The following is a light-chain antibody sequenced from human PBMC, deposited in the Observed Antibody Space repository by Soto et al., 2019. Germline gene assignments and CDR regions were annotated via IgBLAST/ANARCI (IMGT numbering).Light chain of an antibody. CDR3: QQYGSSPIT. Sequence: EIVMTQSPGTPSVSPGERVTLSGRASQSVSSRLVWYQRKPGQSPRLLIYDASTRVTGMPGRFSGSGSGTDFTLPISRLEPEDFALYYCQQYGSSPITFGQGTRLRL. V-gene: IGKV3-20*01. CDR2: DAS. CDR1: QSVSSR. J-gene: IGKJ5*01.